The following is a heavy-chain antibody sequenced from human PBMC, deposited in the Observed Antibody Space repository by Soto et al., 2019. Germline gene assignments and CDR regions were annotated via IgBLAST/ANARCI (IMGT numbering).Heavy chain of an antibody. J-gene: IGHJ4*02. Sequence: GGSLRLSCAASGFTFNNYGMHWVRQAPGKGLEWVAVIWYDGNNKYYADSVKGRFTISRDNSKNTLYLQMNSLRVEDTAVYYCAKASDDGSGYYFDYFDCWGQGTLVTVSS. CDR1: GFTFNNYG. D-gene: IGHD3-22*01. CDR3: AKASDDGSGYYFDYFDC. CDR2: IWYDGNNK. V-gene: IGHV3-33*06.